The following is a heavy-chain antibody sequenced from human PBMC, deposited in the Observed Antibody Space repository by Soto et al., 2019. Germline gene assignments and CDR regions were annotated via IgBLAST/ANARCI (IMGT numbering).Heavy chain of an antibody. CDR2: INHSGST. D-gene: IGHD4-4*01. V-gene: IGHV4-34*01. CDR1: GGSFSGYY. J-gene: IGHJ4*02. CDR3: ARGVSNHFDY. Sequence: QVQLQQWGAGLLKPSETLSLTCAVYGGSFSGYYWSWIRQPPGKGLEWIGEINHSGSTNYNPSLKGRVTISVDTSKNQFSLKLSSVTAADTAVYYCARGVSNHFDYWGQGTLVTVSS.